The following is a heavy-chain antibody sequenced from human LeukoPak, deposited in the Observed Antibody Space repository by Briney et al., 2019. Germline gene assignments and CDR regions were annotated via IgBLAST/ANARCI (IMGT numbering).Heavy chain of an antibody. J-gene: IGHJ4*02. CDR2: ISYDGSNK. D-gene: IGHD3-3*01. CDR3: ARDRGYYGFWYYFDY. CDR1: GFTFSSYA. Sequence: GMSLRLSCAASGFTFSSYAMHWVRQAPGKGLEWVAVISYDGSNKYYADSVKGRFTISRDNSKNTLYLQMNSLRAEDTAVYYCARDRGYYGFWYYFDYWGQGTLVTVSS. V-gene: IGHV3-30-3*01.